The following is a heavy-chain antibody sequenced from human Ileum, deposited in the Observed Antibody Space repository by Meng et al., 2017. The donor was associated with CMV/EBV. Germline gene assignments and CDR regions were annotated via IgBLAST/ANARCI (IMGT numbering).Heavy chain of an antibody. V-gene: IGHV4-30-4*01. Sequence: VPLEGAGPGRGKPSEHLSLTCSVSGNSITTGNSYWSWIRQAPGKDMEWIGYIYNSGKPDCNPSLKSRVTISIDTSKNQFSLKLTSVTAADTAVYYCARGRVAQDYWGQGTLVTVSS. J-gene: IGHJ4*02. CDR3: ARGRVAQDY. CDR1: GNSITTGNSY. CDR2: IYNSGKP.